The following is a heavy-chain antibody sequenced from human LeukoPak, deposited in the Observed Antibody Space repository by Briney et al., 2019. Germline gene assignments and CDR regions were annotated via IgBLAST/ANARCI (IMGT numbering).Heavy chain of an antibody. CDR2: IKSKTDGGTT. CDR3: AKGAGRYSSSWFSFDY. D-gene: IGHD6-13*01. J-gene: IGHJ4*02. CDR1: GFTFSNAW. V-gene: IGHV3-15*01. Sequence: GGSLRLSCAASGFTFSNAWMSWVRQAPGKGLEWVGRIKSKTDGGTTDYAAPVKGRFTISRDDSKNTLYLQMNSLKTEDTAVYYCAKGAGRYSSSWFSFDYWGQGTLVTVSS.